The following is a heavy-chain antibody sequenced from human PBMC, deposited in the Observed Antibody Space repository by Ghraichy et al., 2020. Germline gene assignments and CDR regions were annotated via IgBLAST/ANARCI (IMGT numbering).Heavy chain of an antibody. CDR2: ISYDGSNK. J-gene: IGHJ6*02. Sequence: GESLNISCAASGFTFSSYGMHWVRQAPGKGLEWVAVISYDGSNKYYADSVKGRFTISRDNSKNTLYLQMNSLRAEDTAVYYCAKGKSGMDVWGQGTTVTVSS. CDR3: AKGKSGMDV. V-gene: IGHV3-30*18. CDR1: GFTFSSYG.